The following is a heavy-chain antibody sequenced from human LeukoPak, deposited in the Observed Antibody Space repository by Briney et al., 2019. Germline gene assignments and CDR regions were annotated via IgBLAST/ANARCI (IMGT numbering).Heavy chain of an antibody. V-gene: IGHV3-30*04. D-gene: IGHD2-2*01. CDR1: GFTFSSYA. CDR3: ARMKIVVVPAARGGIFDY. J-gene: IGHJ4*02. Sequence: PGGSLRLSCAASGFTFSSYAMHWVRQAPGKGLEWVAVISYDGSNKYYADSVKGRFTISRDNSKNTLYLQMNSLRAEDTAVYYCARMKIVVVPAARGGIFDYWGQGTLVTVSS. CDR2: ISYDGSNK.